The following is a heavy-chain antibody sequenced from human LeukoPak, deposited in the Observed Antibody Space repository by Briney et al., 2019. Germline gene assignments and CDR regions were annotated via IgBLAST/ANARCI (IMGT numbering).Heavy chain of an antibody. CDR2: ISGGGGTT. D-gene: IGHD5-12*01. V-gene: IGHV3-23*01. Sequence: GGSLRLSCTASGFTFSSYAMNWVRQAPGKGLEWVSAISGGGGTTYYADSVKGRFTISRDNSKNTLFLQMNSLRAEDTAVYYCAKDREGLSSGYDLEYFDYWGQGTLVTVSS. CDR1: GFTFSSYA. CDR3: AKDREGLSSGYDLEYFDY. J-gene: IGHJ4*02.